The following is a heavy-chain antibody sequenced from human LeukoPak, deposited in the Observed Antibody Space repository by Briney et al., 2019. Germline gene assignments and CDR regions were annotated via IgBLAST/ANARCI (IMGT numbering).Heavy chain of an antibody. J-gene: IGHJ3*02. CDR2: ISSSSSYI. V-gene: IGHV3-21*01. Sequence: RGALTLSCAASGFTFGSYSMNWVRQAPGKGLEWVPSISSSSSYIYYADSVKSRFTISRDNAKNSLYLQMNSLSAEDTAVYYCARAPSAGNAFDIWGQGTMVTVSS. CDR3: ARAPSAGNAFDI. CDR1: GFTFGSYS. D-gene: IGHD4-23*01.